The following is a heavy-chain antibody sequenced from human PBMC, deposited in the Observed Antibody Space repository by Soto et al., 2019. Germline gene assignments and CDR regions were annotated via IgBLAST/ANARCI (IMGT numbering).Heavy chain of an antibody. CDR1: GFTFSSYG. D-gene: IGHD2-2*01. J-gene: IGHJ5*02. CDR3: AKGGLEYQLEGWFDP. CDR2: ISYDGSNK. Sequence: GGSLRLSCAASGFTFSSYGMHWVRQAPGKGLEWVAVISYDGSNKYYADSVKGRFTISRDNSKNTLYLQMNSLRAEDTAVYYCAKGGLEYQLEGWFDPWGQGTLVTVSS. V-gene: IGHV3-30*18.